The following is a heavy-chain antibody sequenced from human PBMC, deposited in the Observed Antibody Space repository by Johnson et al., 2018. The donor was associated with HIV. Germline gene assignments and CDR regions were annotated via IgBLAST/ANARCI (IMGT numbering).Heavy chain of an antibody. Sequence: VQLVESGGGLVQPGGSLRLSCVASGFTFSNYDMHWVRQATGKGLEWVSVIYSGGSTYYADSVKGRFTISRDNSKNTLYLQMNSLRAEDTAVYYCARDTPFDIWGQGTMVTVSS. CDR2: IYSGGST. CDR1: GFTFSNYD. V-gene: IGHV3-66*01. CDR3: ARDTPFDI. J-gene: IGHJ3*02.